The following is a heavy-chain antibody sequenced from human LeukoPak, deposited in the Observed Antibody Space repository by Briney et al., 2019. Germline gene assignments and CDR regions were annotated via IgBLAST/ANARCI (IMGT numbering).Heavy chain of an antibody. J-gene: IGHJ4*02. D-gene: IGHD5-24*01. Sequence: SQTLSLTCALSGDSVSGNITSLNWIRQSPSRGLEWLGRTYYGSKWYNDYAVSVKSRITINPDTSKNQFSLQLNSVTPEDTAVYYCARTDGYNFDYWGQGTLVTVSS. CDR2: TYYGSKWYN. CDR3: ARTDGYNFDY. V-gene: IGHV6-1*01. CDR1: GDSVSGNITS.